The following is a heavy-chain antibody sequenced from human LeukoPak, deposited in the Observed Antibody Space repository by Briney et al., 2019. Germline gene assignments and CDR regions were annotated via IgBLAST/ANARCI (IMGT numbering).Heavy chain of an antibody. V-gene: IGHV3-48*01. CDR1: GFTFSSYS. D-gene: IGHD6-19*01. CDR2: ISSSSGTI. Sequence: QSGGSLRLSCAASGFTFSSYSMNWVRQAPGKGLEWVSYISSSSGTIYYADSVKGRFTISRDNSKNTLYLQMNSLRAEDTAVYYCAKDGVAGKIMYYFDYWGQGTLVTVSS. CDR3: AKDGVAGKIMYYFDY. J-gene: IGHJ4*02.